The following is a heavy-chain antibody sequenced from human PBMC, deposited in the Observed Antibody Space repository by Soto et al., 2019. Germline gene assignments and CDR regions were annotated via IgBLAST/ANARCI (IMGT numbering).Heavy chain of an antibody. CDR2: ISSSSSYI. J-gene: IGHJ6*02. Sequence: ESGGGLVKPGGSLRLSCAASGFTFSSYSMNWVRQAPGKGLEWVSSISSSSSYIYYADSVKGRFTISRDNAKNSLYLQMNSLRAEDTAVYYCARDQWLVENYYYGMDVWGQGTTVTVSS. V-gene: IGHV3-21*01. D-gene: IGHD6-19*01. CDR3: ARDQWLVENYYYGMDV. CDR1: GFTFSSYS.